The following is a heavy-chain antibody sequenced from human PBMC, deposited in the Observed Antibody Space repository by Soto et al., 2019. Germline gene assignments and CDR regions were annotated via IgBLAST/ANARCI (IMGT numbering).Heavy chain of an antibody. V-gene: IGHV3-74*01. CDR2: IDYDGGTT. CDR1: GFTFSSYW. Sequence: EVQLVESGGGLVQPGGSLRLSCAASGFTFSSYWMHWVRQAPGKGLEWVSRIDYDGGTTSYADSVKGRFTISRDNAKNTVYLQMSSLTAEDTAVYYCARVARGAWGVFDPWGQGTLVTVSP. D-gene: IGHD3-16*01. CDR3: ARVARGAWGVFDP. J-gene: IGHJ5*02.